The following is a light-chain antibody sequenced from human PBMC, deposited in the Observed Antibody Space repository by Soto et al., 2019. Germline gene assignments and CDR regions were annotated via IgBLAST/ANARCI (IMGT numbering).Light chain of an antibody. V-gene: IGKV3-11*01. Sequence: EIVLTQSPATLSLSPGERATLSCRASQSVNTNLAWYQQIPGQAPRLLFYDASNRATGIPARFSGSGSGTDFTLTISSLEPEDFVVYYCQQRTNPITFGQGTRLEIK. J-gene: IGKJ5*01. CDR2: DAS. CDR1: QSVNTN. CDR3: QQRTNPIT.